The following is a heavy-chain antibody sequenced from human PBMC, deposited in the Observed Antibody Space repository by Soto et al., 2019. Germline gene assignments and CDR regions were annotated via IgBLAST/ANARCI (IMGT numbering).Heavy chain of an antibody. CDR2: GYHRRAN. V-gene: IGHV4-4*02. D-gene: IGHD1-1*01. CDR1: DNSISKDIW. CDR3: ARAAYWNLDS. J-gene: IGHJ4*02. Sequence: PSETLSLTCAVSDNSISKDIWCRWVRPPPRKGLECIGEGYHRRANFYSPSLRSRSTVSADIFTKSLPLEVRSIAAADTAVYYCARAAYWNLDSWGQGTTVTVSS.